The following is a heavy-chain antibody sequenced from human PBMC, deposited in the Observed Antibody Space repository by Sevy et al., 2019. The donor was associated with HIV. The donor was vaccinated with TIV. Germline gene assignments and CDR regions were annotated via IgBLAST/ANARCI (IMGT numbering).Heavy chain of an antibody. CDR1: EFMFSTYA. D-gene: IGHD6-19*01. V-gene: IGHV3-30-3*01. Sequence: GGFLRLSCAASEFMFSTYAMHWVRQAPGKGLEWVAVISYDGSSHYYADSVKGRFTISRDNSKNTLFLQMNSLRLADSAFYYCARDAGYSTDWYPSDYWGQGTPVTVSS. CDR2: ISYDGSSH. CDR3: ARDAGYSTDWYPSDY. J-gene: IGHJ4*02.